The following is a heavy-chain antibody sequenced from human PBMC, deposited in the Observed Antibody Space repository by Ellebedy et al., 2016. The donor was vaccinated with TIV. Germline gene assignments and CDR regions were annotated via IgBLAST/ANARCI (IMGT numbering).Heavy chain of an antibody. J-gene: IGHJ4*02. CDR2: INPSGGST. Sequence: AASVKVSCKASGYTFTNYYMHWVRQAPGQGLEWMGKINPSGGSTSNAHHLQGRISMTRDTSTSTVYMDLSSLRSEDTAVYYCASQSMDYWGQGTLVTVSS. V-gene: IGHV1-46*01. CDR3: ASQSMDY. CDR1: GYTFTNYY.